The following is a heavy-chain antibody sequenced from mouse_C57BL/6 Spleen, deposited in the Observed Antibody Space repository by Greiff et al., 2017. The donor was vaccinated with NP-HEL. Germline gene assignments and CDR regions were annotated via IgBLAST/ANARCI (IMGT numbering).Heavy chain of an antibody. Sequence: EVQGVESGGDLVKPGGSLKLSCAASGFTFSSYGMSWVRQTPDSVKGRFTISRDNAKNTLYLQMSSLKSEDTAMYYCARRDYGSSYDWYFDVWGTGTTVTVSS. J-gene: IGHJ1*03. D-gene: IGHD1-1*01. V-gene: IGHV5-6*01. CDR3: ARRDYGSSYDWYFDV. CDR1: GFTFSSYG.